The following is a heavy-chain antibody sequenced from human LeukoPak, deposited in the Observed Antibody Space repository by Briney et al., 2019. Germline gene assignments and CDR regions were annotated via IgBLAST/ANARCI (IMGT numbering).Heavy chain of an antibody. CDR3: ARDSSVHGIAAARNYYYYGMDV. CDR2: IKQDGSEK. Sequence: GGSLRLSCAASGFTFSSYWMSWVRQAPGKGLEWVANIKQDGSEKYYVDSVKGRFTISRDNAKNSLYLQMNSLRAEDTAVYYCARDSSVHGIAAARNYYYYGMDVWGQGTTVTVSS. CDR1: GFTFSSYW. J-gene: IGHJ6*02. D-gene: IGHD6-13*01. V-gene: IGHV3-7*01.